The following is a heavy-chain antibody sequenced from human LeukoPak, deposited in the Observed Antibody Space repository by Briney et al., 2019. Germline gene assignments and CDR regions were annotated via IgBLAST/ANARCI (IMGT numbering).Heavy chain of an antibody. CDR3: AGGLGILSD. CDR1: GGSISSYY. D-gene: IGHD6-13*01. V-gene: IGHV4-59*01. J-gene: IGHJ4*02. CDR2: IYYSGST. Sequence: SETLSLTCTVSGGSISSYYWSWIRQPPGKGLEWIGYIYYSGSTNYNPSLKSRVTISVDTSKNQFSLKLSSVTAADMAVYYCAGGLGILSDWGQGTLVTVSS.